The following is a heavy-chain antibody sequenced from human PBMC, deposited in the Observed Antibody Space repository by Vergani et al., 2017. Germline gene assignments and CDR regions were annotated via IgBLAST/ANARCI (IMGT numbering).Heavy chain of an antibody. D-gene: IGHD3-10*01. CDR1: GGSMSGYY. CDR2: MSHSGST. V-gene: IGHV4-59*01. CDR3: GRVADFYGLGSRLLDL. Sequence: QVRLQESGPGLVKPSETLSLTCSVSGGSMSGYYWSWIRQPPGKELEWIGYMSHSGSTNYNPSLETRVTISGDTSKNQFSLKLNSVTAAYTAVYYCGRVADFYGLGSRLLDLWGQGILVTVSS. J-gene: IGHJ5*02.